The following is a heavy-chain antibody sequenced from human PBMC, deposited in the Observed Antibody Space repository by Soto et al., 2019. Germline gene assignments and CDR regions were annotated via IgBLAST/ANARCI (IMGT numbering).Heavy chain of an antibody. CDR3: ADRQGYGVYYFPY. V-gene: IGHV2-5*02. CDR2: LYWDDDK. Sequence: QITLKESGPTLVRPTQPLTLTCTFSGFSLNTRGVAVGWIRQPPGKALEWLALLYWDDDKRYSPSLKSRLTLTKDTYKKQVVLTMTDMDPVDTATYYGADRQGYGVYYFPYWGQGTLVTGSS. CDR1: GFSLNTRGVA. J-gene: IGHJ4*02. D-gene: IGHD5-12*01.